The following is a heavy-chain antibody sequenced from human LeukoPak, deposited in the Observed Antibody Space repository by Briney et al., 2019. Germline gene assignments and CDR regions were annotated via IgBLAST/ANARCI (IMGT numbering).Heavy chain of an antibody. D-gene: IGHD4-17*01. CDR2: IYTSGST. V-gene: IGHV4-61*02. CDR3: ASLRRVTVTNSYNWFDP. Sequence: SETLSLTCTVSGGSISSGSYYWSWIRQPAGKGLEWIGRIYTSGSTNYNPSLKSRVTISVDTSKNQFSLKLSSVTAADTAVYYCASLRRVTVTNSYNWFDPWGQGTLVTVSS. CDR1: GGSISSGSYY. J-gene: IGHJ5*02.